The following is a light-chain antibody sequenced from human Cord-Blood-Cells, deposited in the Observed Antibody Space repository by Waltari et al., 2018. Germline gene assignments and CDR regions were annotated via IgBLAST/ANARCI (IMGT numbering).Light chain of an antibody. J-gene: IGLJ1*01. CDR2: EVS. V-gene: IGLV2-14*01. CDR1: SRDVGGYNY. CDR3: SSYTSSSTYV. Sequence: QSSLTQPASVSGSPGQSLPISCTATSRDVGGYNYVSWYQQHPGKAPNLMIYEVSNRPSGVSNRFSGSKSGNTASLTISGLQAEDEADYYCSSYTSSSTYVFGTGTKVTVL.